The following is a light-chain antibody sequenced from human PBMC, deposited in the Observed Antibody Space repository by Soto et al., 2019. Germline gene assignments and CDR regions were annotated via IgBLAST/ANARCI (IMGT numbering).Light chain of an antibody. CDR2: AAS. CDR3: QQYGSSPPYT. CDR1: RSFASSY. Sequence: EVVLTQSPGTLSLSPGERATLSCRASRSFASSYLAWYQQKPGQAPRLLIFAASIRATGVSDRFSGSGSGTDFTLIISRLEAEDSAGYYCQQYGSSPPYTFGQGTKLEIK. V-gene: IGKV3-20*01. J-gene: IGKJ2*01.